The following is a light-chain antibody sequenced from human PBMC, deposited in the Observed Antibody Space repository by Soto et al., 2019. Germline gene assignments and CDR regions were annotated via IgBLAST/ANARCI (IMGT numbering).Light chain of an antibody. CDR1: QSVSSY. Sequence: EIVMTQSPATLSVSPGEIATLSCRASQSVSSYLAWYQQKPGQAPRLLIFGASTRATGIPARFSGSGSGTDVTLSIRSLPSEDFAVYCCKRYNNWLLTCGGGTKLEIK. CDR2: GAS. V-gene: IGKV3-15*01. J-gene: IGKJ4*01. CDR3: KRYNNWLLT.